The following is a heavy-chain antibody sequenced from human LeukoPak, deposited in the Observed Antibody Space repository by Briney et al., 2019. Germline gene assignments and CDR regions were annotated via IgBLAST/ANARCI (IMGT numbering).Heavy chain of an antibody. CDR3: ARYYPHVVVVTVSRGFDI. J-gene: IGHJ3*02. V-gene: IGHV4-34*01. D-gene: IGHD2-21*02. Sequence: SETLSLTCAVYGGSFSGYYWTWIRQSPGRGLEWIGEINHSGSTHYNPSLKSRVTISVDTSKSQFSLKLSSVTAADTAVYYCARYYPHVVVVTVSRGFDIWGQGTMVTVSS. CDR1: GGSFSGYY. CDR2: INHSGST.